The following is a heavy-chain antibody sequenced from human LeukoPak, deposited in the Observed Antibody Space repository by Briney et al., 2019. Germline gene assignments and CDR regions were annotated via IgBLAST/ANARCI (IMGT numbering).Heavy chain of an antibody. D-gene: IGHD6-6*01. CDR1: GFTFSSYS. CDR3: ARDGSLSSSGNFDY. J-gene: IGHJ4*02. CDR2: ISSSSSYI. V-gene: IGHV3-21*01. Sequence: GGSLRLSCAASGFTFSSYSMNWVRQAPGKGLEWASSISSSSSYIYYADSVKGRFTISRDNAKNSLYLQMNSLRAEDTAVYYCARDGSLSSSGNFDYWGQGTLVTVSS.